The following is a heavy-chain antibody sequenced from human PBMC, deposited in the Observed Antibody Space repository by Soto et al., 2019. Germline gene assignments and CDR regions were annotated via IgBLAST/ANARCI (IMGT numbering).Heavy chain of an antibody. CDR1: CYTFTRYG. V-gene: IGHV1-18*01. CDR2: ISAYNGNT. CDR3: ARNGYSSLDAFDI. J-gene: IGHJ3*02. D-gene: IGHD6-13*01. Sequence: GAPGKVSSKASCYTFTRYGIRWGRQAPGQGLEWMGWISAYNGNTNYAQKLQGRVTMTTDTSTSTAYMELRSLRSDDTAVYYCARNGYSSLDAFDIWGQGTMVTVSS.